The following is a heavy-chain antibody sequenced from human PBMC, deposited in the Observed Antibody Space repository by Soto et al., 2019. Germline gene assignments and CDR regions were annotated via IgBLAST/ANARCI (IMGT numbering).Heavy chain of an antibody. J-gene: IGHJ2*01. CDR3: ARTYYSDGTYYRHLDL. D-gene: IGHD3-10*01. Sequence: EVQLVESGGGLVQPGGSLRLSCAASEFTFSNYWMNWVRQAPGKGLEWVANIKQDGSETNYVDSVKDRFTISRDNANNSLYLQMTSLRDEDTAIFYCARTYYSDGTYYRHLDLWGRGTLVTVSS. CDR2: IKQDGSET. CDR1: EFTFSNYW. V-gene: IGHV3-7*03.